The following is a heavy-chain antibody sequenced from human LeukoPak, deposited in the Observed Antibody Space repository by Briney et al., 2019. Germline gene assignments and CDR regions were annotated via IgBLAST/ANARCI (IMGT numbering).Heavy chain of an antibody. CDR1: GFTFSSSR. CDR2: ISGSGGST. CDR3: AKALLGTAMVYYYYYMDV. D-gene: IGHD5-18*01. Sequence: GGSLRLSCAASGFTFSSSRMSWVRQAPGKGLEWVSAISGSGGSTYYADSVKGRFTISRDNSKNTLYLQMNSLRAEGTAVNYCAKALLGTAMVYYYYYMDVWGKGTTVTISS. J-gene: IGHJ6*03. V-gene: IGHV3-23*01.